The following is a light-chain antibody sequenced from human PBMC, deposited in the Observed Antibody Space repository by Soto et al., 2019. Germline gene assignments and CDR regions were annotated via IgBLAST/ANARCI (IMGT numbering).Light chain of an antibody. CDR2: DVT. CDR1: RSDVGGYNY. Sequence: QSALTQPASVSGSPGQSITISCTGSRSDVGGYNYVSWYQQHPGKAPKVMIYDVTNRPSGVSNRFSGSKSGNTASLTISGLQAEDKADYYCSSYTSSNTLVFGGGTQLTVL. V-gene: IGLV2-14*01. CDR3: SSYTSSNTLV. J-gene: IGLJ2*01.